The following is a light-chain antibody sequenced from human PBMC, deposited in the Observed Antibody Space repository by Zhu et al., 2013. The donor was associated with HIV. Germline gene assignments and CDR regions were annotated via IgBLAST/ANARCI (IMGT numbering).Light chain of an antibody. Sequence: EIVLTQSPATLSLSPGERATLSCRASQSVSSYLAWYQQKPGQAPRLLIYDASNRATGIPARFSGSGSGTEFSLTISSLQPEDFATYYCQQSYRTPWTFGQGTEVEIK. CDR1: QSVSSY. CDR3: QQSYRTPWT. CDR2: DAS. V-gene: IGKV3-11*01. J-gene: IGKJ1*01.